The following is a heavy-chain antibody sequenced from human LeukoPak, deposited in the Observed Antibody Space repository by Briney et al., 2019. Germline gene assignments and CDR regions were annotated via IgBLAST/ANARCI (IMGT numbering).Heavy chain of an antibody. CDR1: GFTFDSYW. V-gene: IGHV3-7*05. D-gene: IGHD6-13*01. CDR3: AREIGSAARGR. CDR2: IKEDGSEN. J-gene: IGHJ4*02. Sequence: GGSLRLSCATSGFTFDSYWMSWVRQAPGKGLEWVANIKEDGSENYYVDSVKGRFTISRDNAKNSAYLQMNSLRAEDTAVYYCAREIGSAARGRWGQGTLVTVSS.